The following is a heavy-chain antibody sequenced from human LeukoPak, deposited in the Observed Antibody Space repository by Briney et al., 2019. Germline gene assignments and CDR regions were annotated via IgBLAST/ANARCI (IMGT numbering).Heavy chain of an antibody. CDR2: IYYSGSI. J-gene: IGHJ4*02. D-gene: IGHD5-18*01. Sequence: SETLSLTCTVSVGSISSSYWSWIRQPPPKGLDWIGYIYYSGSIYYNPSLKSRVAISVDTSTTRFSLMLRSVTPPDTAVYYCARHTRGYSNDYFDSWGQGTLVTVSS. V-gene: IGHV4-59*08. CDR1: VGSISSSY. CDR3: ARHTRGYSNDYFDS.